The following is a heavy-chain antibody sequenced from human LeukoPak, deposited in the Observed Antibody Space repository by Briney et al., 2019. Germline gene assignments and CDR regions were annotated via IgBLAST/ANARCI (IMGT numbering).Heavy chain of an antibody. CDR1: GGSFSGYY. CDR2: INHSGST. Sequence: PSETLSLTCAVYGGSFSGYYWSWIRQPPGKGLEWIGEINHSGSTNYNPSLKSRVTISVDTSKNQFSLKLSSVTAADTAVYYCARDSSGWYGSAFDIWGQGTMVTVSS. CDR3: ARDSSGWYGSAFDI. J-gene: IGHJ3*02. V-gene: IGHV4-34*01. D-gene: IGHD6-19*01.